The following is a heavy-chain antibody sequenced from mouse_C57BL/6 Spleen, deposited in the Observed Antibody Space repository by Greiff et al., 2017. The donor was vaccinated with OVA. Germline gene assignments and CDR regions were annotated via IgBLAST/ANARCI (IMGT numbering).Heavy chain of an antibody. CDR2: INPNNGGT. Sequence: EVQLQQSGPELVKPGASVKMSCKASGYTFTDYNMHWVKQSHGKSLEWIGYINPNNGGTSYNQKFKGKATLTVNKSSSTAYMELRSLTSEDSAVYYCAGYYDSLWYFDVWGTGTTVTVSS. J-gene: IGHJ1*03. CDR1: GYTFTDYN. CDR3: AGYYDSLWYFDV. V-gene: IGHV1-22*01. D-gene: IGHD2-4*01.